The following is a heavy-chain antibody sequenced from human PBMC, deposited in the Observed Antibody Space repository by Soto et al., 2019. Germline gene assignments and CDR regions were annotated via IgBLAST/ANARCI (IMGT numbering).Heavy chain of an antibody. J-gene: IGHJ4*02. Sequence: QVQLVESGGGVVQPGRSLRLSCAASGFTFNDFGMHWIRQAPGKGLEWVALISDDGSDKYYADSVKGRITVSRDNSKNTLYLQMNRLRAEDTAVYYCAKEIHSGSYYMRFDSWGQATRVTVSS. CDR1: GFTFNDFG. CDR3: AKEIHSGSYYMRFDS. CDR2: ISDDGSDK. V-gene: IGHV3-30*18. D-gene: IGHD1-26*01.